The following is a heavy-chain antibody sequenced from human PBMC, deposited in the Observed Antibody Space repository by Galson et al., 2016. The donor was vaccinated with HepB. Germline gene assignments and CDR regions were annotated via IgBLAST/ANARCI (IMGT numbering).Heavy chain of an antibody. CDR1: GFIFSSYA. V-gene: IGHV3-33*01. D-gene: IGHD1-14*01. CDR3: ARDYRSIPPAYYFDY. J-gene: IGHJ4*02. Sequence: SLRLSCAASGFIFSSYAMHWVRQAPGKGLEWVAVIWYDGSLKYYADSVKGRFTISRDNSKNTLYLQMNSRRDEDTAVYYCARDYRSIPPAYYFDYWGQGALVTVSS. CDR2: IWYDGSLK.